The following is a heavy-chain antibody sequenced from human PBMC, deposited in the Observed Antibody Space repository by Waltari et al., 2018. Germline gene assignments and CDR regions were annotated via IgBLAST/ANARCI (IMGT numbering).Heavy chain of an antibody. CDR1: GFIFTNAW. V-gene: IGHV3-15*05. J-gene: IGHJ5*02. CDR2: IRSKADGGTA. CDR3: TTANCGGDCPGLNWFDP. D-gene: IGHD2-21*02. Sequence: EVQLVESGGGLVKPGGSLRLSCTASGFIFTNAWMSWVRQAPGKGLELVGRIRSKADGGTAENAAPVRGRFSISRDDSKNTLYLQMDRLQIEDTAMYYCTTANCGGDCPGLNWFDPWGQGTLVTVSS.